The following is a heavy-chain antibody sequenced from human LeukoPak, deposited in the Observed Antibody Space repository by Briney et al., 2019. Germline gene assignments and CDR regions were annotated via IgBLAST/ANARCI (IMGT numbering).Heavy chain of an antibody. Sequence: SETLSLTCTVSGGSISSYYWRWIRQPPGKGLEWVGYIYYSGSTIYNPSLKSRVTMSVDTSKSQFSLNLMSVTAADTAVYYCTRDTGTTGEVKFDPWGQGTLVTVSS. J-gene: IGHJ5*02. CDR3: TRDTGTTGEVKFDP. CDR1: GGSISSYY. D-gene: IGHD4-17*01. CDR2: IYYSGST. V-gene: IGHV4-59*12.